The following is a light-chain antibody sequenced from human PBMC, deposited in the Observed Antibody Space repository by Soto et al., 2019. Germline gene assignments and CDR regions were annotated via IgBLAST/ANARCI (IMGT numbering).Light chain of an antibody. V-gene: IGKV1-27*01. CDR1: QGISNY. CDR2: AAS. CDR3: QKYNSAPLT. Sequence: DIQMTQSPSSLSASVGDRVTITCRASQGISNYFAWYQQKPGKVPKLLIYAASTLQSGVPSRFSGSGSGTDLTLTISRLEPEDVATYYCQKYNSAPLTFGGGNKVEIK. J-gene: IGKJ4*01.